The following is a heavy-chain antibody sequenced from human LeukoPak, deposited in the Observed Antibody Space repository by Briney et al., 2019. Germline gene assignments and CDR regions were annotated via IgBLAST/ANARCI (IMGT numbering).Heavy chain of an antibody. V-gene: IGHV1-2*02. J-gene: IGHJ5*02. CDR2: INSNSGGT. CDR3: ARPLKSGNYGRFDP. D-gene: IGHD1-26*01. CDR1: GYTFTTYH. Sequence: ASVKVSCKASGYTFTTYHMHWVRQAPGQGLEWMGRINSNSGGTNYAQKFQGRVTMTRDTSIRTAYMELSRLTSDDTAVYYCARPLKSGNYGRFDPWGQGTLVTVSS.